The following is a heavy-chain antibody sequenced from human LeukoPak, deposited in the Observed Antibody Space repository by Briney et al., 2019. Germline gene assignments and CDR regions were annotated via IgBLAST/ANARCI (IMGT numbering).Heavy chain of an antibody. Sequence: PGGSLTLSCAASGFTYSDHYMEWDRPAPGEGLEWVGRTRNKANSYSTEYAASVKRRFTISRDDSTHSLYLQMNSLRTEDTAVYYCVRLPYSSGWYVSDWGQGTLVTVSS. CDR1: GFTYSDHY. CDR2: TRNKANSYST. V-gene: IGHV3-72*01. CDR3: VRLPYSSGWYVSD. J-gene: IGHJ4*02. D-gene: IGHD6-19*01.